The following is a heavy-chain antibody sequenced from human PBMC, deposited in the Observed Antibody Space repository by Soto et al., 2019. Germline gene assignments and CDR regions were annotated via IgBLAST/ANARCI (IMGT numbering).Heavy chain of an antibody. J-gene: IGHJ6*03. CDR2: IYYSGST. V-gene: IGHV4-39*01. D-gene: IGHD1-26*01. Sequence: SETLSLTCTVSGCSISSSSYYWGWIRQPPGKGLEWIGSIYYSGSTYYNPSLKSRVTISVDTSKNQFSLKLSSVTAADTAVYYCARHELVGYYYYYKDVWGKGTTVTVSS. CDR1: GCSISSSSYY. CDR3: ARHELVGYYYYYKDV.